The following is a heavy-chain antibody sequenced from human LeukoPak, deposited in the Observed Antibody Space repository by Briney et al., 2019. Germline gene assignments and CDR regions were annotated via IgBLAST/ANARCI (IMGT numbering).Heavy chain of an antibody. CDR2: IGGGGYTT. CDR3: AEVEIRYCLI. Sequence: GGSLRHYCVASGLTLGNYGMNWVRQAPGKGLEWVSSIGGGGYTTYYADSVRCRFPISRDNSKNSMYLQMSSLRAEDTAIYYCAEVEIRYCLICGEGTLVTVSS. CDR1: GLTLGNYG. J-gene: IGHJ4*01. V-gene: IGHV3-23*01. D-gene: IGHD2-15*01.